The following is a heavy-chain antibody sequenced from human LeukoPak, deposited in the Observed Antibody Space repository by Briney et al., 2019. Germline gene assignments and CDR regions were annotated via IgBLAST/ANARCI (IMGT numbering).Heavy chain of an antibody. Sequence: IPSETLSLTCTVSGGSISSYYWSWIRQPPGKGLEWIGYIYYSGSTNYNPSLKSRVTISVDTSKNQFSLKLSSVTAVDTAVYYCARVPYYCSSTSCAPGYFDYWGQGTLVTVSS. CDR1: GGSISSYY. CDR2: IYYSGST. V-gene: IGHV4-59*01. J-gene: IGHJ4*02. CDR3: ARVPYYCSSTSCAPGYFDY. D-gene: IGHD2-2*01.